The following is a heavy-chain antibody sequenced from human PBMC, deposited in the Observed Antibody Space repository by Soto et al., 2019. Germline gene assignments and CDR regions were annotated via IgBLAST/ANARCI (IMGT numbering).Heavy chain of an antibody. Sequence: PSETLSLTCTVSGGSISSYYWSWLRQPPGKGLELIGYIYYSGSTNYNPSLKIRVTISVATSKNQFSLKLSSVTAADTAVYYCVRGLRGYSYGGFDYWGHGTRVTVSS. V-gene: IGHV4-59*01. CDR1: GGSISSYY. D-gene: IGHD5-18*01. J-gene: IGHJ4*01. CDR3: VRGLRGYSYGGFDY. CDR2: IYYSGST.